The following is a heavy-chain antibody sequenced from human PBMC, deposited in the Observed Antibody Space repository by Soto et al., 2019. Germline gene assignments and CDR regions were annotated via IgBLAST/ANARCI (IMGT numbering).Heavy chain of an antibody. D-gene: IGHD6-19*01. V-gene: IGHV5-51*01. CDR2: IYPGDSDT. Sequence: PGESLKISCKGSGYSFTSYWIGWVRQMPGKGLEWMGIIYPGDSDTRYSPSFQGQVTISADKSIGTAYLQWSSLKASDTAMYYCARHSSGWYGDYYYGMDVWGQGTTVTVSS. CDR3: ARHSSGWYGDYYYGMDV. J-gene: IGHJ6*02. CDR1: GYSFTSYW.